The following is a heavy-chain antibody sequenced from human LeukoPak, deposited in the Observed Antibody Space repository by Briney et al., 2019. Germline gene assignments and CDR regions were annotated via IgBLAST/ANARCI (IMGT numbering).Heavy chain of an antibody. D-gene: IGHD3-10*01. CDR1: GYTFTSYY. CDR2: INPSGGST. V-gene: IGHV1-46*01. Sequence: GASVKVSCKASGYTFTSYYMHWVRQAPGQGLEWMGIINPSGGSTSYAQKFQGRVTMTRYTSTSTVYLELSSLRSEDTAVYYCASSVRGVSPRDDPWGQGTLVTVSS. J-gene: IGHJ5*02. CDR3: ASSVRGVSPRDDP.